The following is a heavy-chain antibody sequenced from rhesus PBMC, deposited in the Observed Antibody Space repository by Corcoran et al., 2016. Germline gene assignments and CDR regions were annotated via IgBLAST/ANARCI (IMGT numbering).Heavy chain of an antibody. CDR1: EITFSSSD. CDR2: IAIGGAK. V-gene: IGHV3-132*01. Sequence: VEQLGESGGGLVQRGASLRLSCAASEITFSSSDMYWVRQAQDNGLDGLAGIAIGGAKYYSEPVRGRFTMSRESAKNALYLQMNSLRHEDTAVYYCVRDRFDYGVSLDVWGRGVLVTVSS. J-gene: IGHJ5-2*02. D-gene: IGHD4-29*01. CDR3: VRDRFDYGVSLDV.